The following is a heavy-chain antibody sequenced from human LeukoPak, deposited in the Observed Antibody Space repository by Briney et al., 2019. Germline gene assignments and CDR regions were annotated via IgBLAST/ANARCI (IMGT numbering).Heavy chain of an antibody. CDR3: ARVRPGYDSSGYYSRDAFDI. J-gene: IGHJ3*02. CDR2: IKQDGSEK. D-gene: IGHD3-22*01. CDR1: GFTFSSYW. Sequence: GGSLRLSCAASGFTFSSYWMSWVRQAPGKGLEWVANIKQDGSEKYYVDSVKGRFTISRDNAKNSLYLQMNSLRAEDTAVYYCARVRPGYDSSGYYSRDAFDIWGQGTMVTVSS. V-gene: IGHV3-7*01.